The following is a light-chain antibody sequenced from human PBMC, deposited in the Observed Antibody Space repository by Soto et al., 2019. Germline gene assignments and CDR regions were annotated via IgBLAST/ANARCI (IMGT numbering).Light chain of an antibody. Sequence: DIVLTQSPGTLSLSPGERATLSCRASQSVSSNYLAWYQQRPGQAPRLLIYGASSRATGIPDRFSGSGSGTDFTLTISRLEPEDFAVYYCQQYGNSPYTFGQGTKLEIK. CDR1: QSVSSNY. J-gene: IGKJ2*01. V-gene: IGKV3-20*01. CDR2: GAS. CDR3: QQYGNSPYT.